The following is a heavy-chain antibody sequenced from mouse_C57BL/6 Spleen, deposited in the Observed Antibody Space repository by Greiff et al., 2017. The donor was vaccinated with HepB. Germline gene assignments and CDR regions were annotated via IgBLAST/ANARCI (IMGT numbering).Heavy chain of an antibody. CDR2: IYPGSGNT. CDR3: ARGGTQILFAY. CDR1: GYTFTDYY. J-gene: IGHJ3*01. D-gene: IGHD4-1*01. V-gene: IGHV1-76*01. Sequence: QVQLQQSGAELVRPGASVKLSCKASGYTFTDYYINWVKQRPGQGLEWIARIYPGSGNTYYNEKFKGKATLTAEKSSSTAYMQLSSLTSEDSAVYFCARGGTQILFAYWGQGTLVTVSA.